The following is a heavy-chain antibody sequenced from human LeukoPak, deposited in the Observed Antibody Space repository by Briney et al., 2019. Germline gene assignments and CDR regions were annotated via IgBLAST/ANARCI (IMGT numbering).Heavy chain of an antibody. CDR2: ISWNSGSI. D-gene: IGHD3-22*01. CDR3: AKAIYYDSSGYSPFDH. Sequence: GGSLRLSCAASGFTFDDYAMHWVRQAPGKGLEWVSGISWNSGSIGYADSVKGRFTISRDNAKNSLYLQMNSLRAEDTALYYCAKAIYYDSSGYSPFDHWGQGTLVTVSS. V-gene: IGHV3-9*01. J-gene: IGHJ4*02. CDR1: GFTFDDYA.